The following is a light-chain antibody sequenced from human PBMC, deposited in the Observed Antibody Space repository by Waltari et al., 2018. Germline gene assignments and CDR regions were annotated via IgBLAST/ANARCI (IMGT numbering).Light chain of an antibody. Sequence: EIVLRQSPGTLSLSPGERATLSCRASQSVRSSYLAWYQQKPGQAPRLLMYGASSRATGIPDRFSGSGSGTDFTLTISRLEPEDFAVYWCQQYDSSAWKFGQGTKVEIK. J-gene: IGKJ1*01. CDR1: QSVRSSY. V-gene: IGKV3-20*01. CDR3: QQYDSSAWK. CDR2: GAS.